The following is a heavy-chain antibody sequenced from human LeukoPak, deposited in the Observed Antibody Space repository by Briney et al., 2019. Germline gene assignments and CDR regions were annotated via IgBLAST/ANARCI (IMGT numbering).Heavy chain of an antibody. CDR1: GFTFSSYA. CDR3: TSRYFDWFSAFDI. CDR2: ISRSGGST. V-gene: IGHV3-23*01. J-gene: IGHJ3*02. D-gene: IGHD3-9*01. Sequence: QPGGSLRLSCAASGFTFSSYAMNWVRQAPGKRLEWVSAISRSGGSTYSPDSVKGRFTISRDNSKNMLYLQMNSLKTEDTAVYYCTSRYFDWFSAFDIWGQGTMVTVSS.